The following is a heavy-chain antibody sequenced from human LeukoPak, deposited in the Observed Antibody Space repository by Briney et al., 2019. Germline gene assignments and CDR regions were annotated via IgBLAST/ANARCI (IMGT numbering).Heavy chain of an antibody. CDR2: ISGSGGST. CDR3: AKDVVGYSGKLNWFDP. Sequence: PGGSLRLSCAASGFTFSSYAMSWVRQAPGKGLEWVSAISGSGGSTYYADSVKGRFTISRDNSKNTLYLQMNSLRAEDTAVYYCAKDVVGYSGKLNWFDPWGQGTLVTVSS. D-gene: IGHD6-13*01. J-gene: IGHJ5*02. V-gene: IGHV3-23*01. CDR1: GFTFSSYA.